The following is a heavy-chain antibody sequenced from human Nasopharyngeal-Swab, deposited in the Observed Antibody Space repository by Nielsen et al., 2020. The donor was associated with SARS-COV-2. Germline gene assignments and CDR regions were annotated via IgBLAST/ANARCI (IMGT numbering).Heavy chain of an antibody. Sequence: WVRQAPGQRLEWMGWIDAGKGDAHYSQKFQGRVTLTRDTSATTAYMEVSSLTSEDTAIYYCARHEHGSGSLDYWGQGTLVTVSS. V-gene: IGHV1-3*01. D-gene: IGHD3-10*01. J-gene: IGHJ4*02. CDR2: IDAGKGDA. CDR3: ARHEHGSGSLDY.